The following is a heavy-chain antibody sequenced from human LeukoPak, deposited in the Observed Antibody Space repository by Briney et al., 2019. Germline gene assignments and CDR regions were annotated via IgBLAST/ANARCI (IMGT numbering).Heavy chain of an antibody. CDR2: ISSSSSYI. CDR1: GFTFSSYS. D-gene: IGHD1-14*01. CDR3: AKGPSVAHTTRIDY. J-gene: IGHJ4*02. Sequence: GGSLRLSCAASGFTFSSYSMNWVRQAPGKGLEWVSSISSSSSYIYYADSVKGRFTISRDNSKNTLYLQMNSLRAEDTAVYYCAKGPSVAHTTRIDYWGQGTLVTVSS. V-gene: IGHV3-21*04.